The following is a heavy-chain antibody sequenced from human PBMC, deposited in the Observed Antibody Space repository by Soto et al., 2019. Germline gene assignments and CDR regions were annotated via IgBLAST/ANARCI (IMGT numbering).Heavy chain of an antibody. D-gene: IGHD6-6*01. J-gene: IGHJ5*02. V-gene: IGHV3-30-3*01. Sequence: GGSLRLSCAASGFTFSSYAIRLVRHSPGKGLEWVAVISYDGSNKYYADSVKGRFTISRDNSKNTLYLQMNSLRAEDTAVYYCAREMYSSSSSWFDPWGQGTLVTVSS. CDR3: AREMYSSSSSWFDP. CDR1: GFTFSSYA. CDR2: ISYDGSNK.